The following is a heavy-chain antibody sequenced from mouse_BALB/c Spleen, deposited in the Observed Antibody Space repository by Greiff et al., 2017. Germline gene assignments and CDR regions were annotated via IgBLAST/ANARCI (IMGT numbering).Heavy chain of an antibody. CDR2: ISSGGST. D-gene: IGHD1-1*01. J-gene: IGHJ2*01. CDR3: ARGGGITYYFDD. Sequence: EVKLVESGGGLVKPGGSLKLSCAASGFTFSDYYMYWVRQTPEKRLEWVASISSGGSTYYPDSVKGRFTISRDNARNILYLQMSSLRSEDTAMYYCARGGGITYYFDDWGQGTTLTVSS. V-gene: IGHV5-6-5*01. CDR1: GFTFSDYY.